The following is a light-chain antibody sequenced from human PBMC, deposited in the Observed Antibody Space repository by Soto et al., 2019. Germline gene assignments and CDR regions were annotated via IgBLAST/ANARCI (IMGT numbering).Light chain of an antibody. CDR1: SSNVGAYNY. Sequence: QSALTQPASVSGSPGQSITISCTGTSSNVGAYNYVSWYQQHPGKAPKLMIFDVSDRPSGVSNRFSGSKSGNAASLTISGHQDDDAADYYCSSYTSRNPRVFGGGTKVTVL. CDR2: DVS. J-gene: IGLJ2*01. CDR3: SSYTSRNPRV. V-gene: IGLV2-14*01.